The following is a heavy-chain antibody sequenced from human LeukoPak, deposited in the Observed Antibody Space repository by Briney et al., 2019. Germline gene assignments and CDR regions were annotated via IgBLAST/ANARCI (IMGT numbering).Heavy chain of an antibody. J-gene: IGHJ4*02. V-gene: IGHV4-39*07. CDR3: ATSYRLPGIRFGGSFDY. D-gene: IGHD3-3*01. Sequence: PSETLSLTCTVSGASISGSGYCWGWIRQPPGKGLEWIGSIYSSGSTNYNPSLKSRVTISVDTSKNQFSLKLSSVTAADTAVYYCATSYRLPGIRFGGSFDYWGQGTLVTVS. CDR1: GASISGSGYC. CDR2: IYSSGST.